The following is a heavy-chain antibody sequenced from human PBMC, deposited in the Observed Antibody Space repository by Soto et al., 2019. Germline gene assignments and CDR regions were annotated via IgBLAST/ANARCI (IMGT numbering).Heavy chain of an antibody. CDR1: GGSISSYY. CDR3: ARHRSRVYFDY. V-gene: IGHV4-59*08. J-gene: IGHJ4*02. CDR2: IYYSGST. Sequence: SETLSLTCTVSGGSISSYYWSWIRQPPGKGLEWIGYIYYSGSTNYNPSLRSRVTISVDTSKNQFSLKLSSVTAADTAVYYCARHRSRVYFDYWGQGTLVTVS.